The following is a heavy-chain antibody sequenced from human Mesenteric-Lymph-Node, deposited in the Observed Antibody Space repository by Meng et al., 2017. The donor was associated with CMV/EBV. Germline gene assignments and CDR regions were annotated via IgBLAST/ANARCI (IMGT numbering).Heavy chain of an antibody. D-gene: IGHD6-19*01. Sequence: GSLRLSCTVSSYSISSGSFWGWIRQSPGKGLEWIGSIYYSGSTYYNPSLKSRVTISVDTSKNQFSLKLSSVTAADTAVYYCARDWGSSGNWFDPWGQGTLVTVSS. J-gene: IGHJ5*02. V-gene: IGHV4-38-2*02. CDR3: ARDWGSSGNWFDP. CDR1: SYSISSGSF. CDR2: IYYSGST.